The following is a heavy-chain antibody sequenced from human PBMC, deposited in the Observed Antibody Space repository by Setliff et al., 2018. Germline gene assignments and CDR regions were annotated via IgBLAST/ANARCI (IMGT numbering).Heavy chain of an antibody. CDR2: IKSSIEGATS. CDR3: ATGPRDSRNYLTWLGA. V-gene: IGHV3-15*01. Sequence: PGGSLRLSCSVSGITFKNAWMTWVRQAPGKGPEWVGRIKSSIEGATSDYGAPAKGRFTISRDDSKNMIFLKMNNLKIEDTGYYYCATGPRDSRNYLTWLGAWGQGTLVTVSS. CDR1: GITFKNAW. J-gene: IGHJ5*02. D-gene: IGHD4-4*01.